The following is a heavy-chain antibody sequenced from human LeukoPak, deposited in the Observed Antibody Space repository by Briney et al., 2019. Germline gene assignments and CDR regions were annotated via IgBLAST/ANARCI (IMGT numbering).Heavy chain of an antibody. CDR2: IYDTGST. V-gene: IGHV4-59*12. CDR3: ARGEGRGPTDFDY. D-gene: IGHD1-26*01. CDR1: GGSISSYY. Sequence: SETLSLTCTVSGGSISSYYWNWIRQPPGKGVEWIGYIYDTGSTNYNPSLKSRVTISLDTSKNQFSLKLRSVTAADTAVYYCARGEGRGPTDFDYWGQGILVTVSS. J-gene: IGHJ4*02.